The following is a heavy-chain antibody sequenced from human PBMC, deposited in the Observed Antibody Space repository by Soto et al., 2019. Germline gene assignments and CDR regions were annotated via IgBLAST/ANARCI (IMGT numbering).Heavy chain of an antibody. Sequence: GGSLRLSCAASGFTFSSYAMSWVRQAPGKGLEWVSAISGSGGSTYYADSVKGRFTISRDNSKNTLYLQMNSLRAEDTAVYYCAGKVRGVRTFDIWGQGTMVTVSS. CDR2: ISGSGGST. CDR3: AGKVRGVRTFDI. CDR1: GFTFSSYA. V-gene: IGHV3-23*01. J-gene: IGHJ3*02. D-gene: IGHD3-10*01.